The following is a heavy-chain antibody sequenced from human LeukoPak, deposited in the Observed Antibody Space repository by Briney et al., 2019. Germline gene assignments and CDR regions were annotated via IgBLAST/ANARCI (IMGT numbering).Heavy chain of an antibody. V-gene: IGHV3-23*01. J-gene: IGHJ4*02. D-gene: IGHD3-10*01. CDR1: GFTFSNFA. CDR3: ATLEGVWFGDRRLDY. CDR2: ISGSGGFT. Sequence: GGSLRLSCAASGFTFSNFAMCWVRQAPGKGLEWVSCISGSGGFTYYGDSVKGRFSISRDNSKNTLSVQMNSLRAEDTAVYYCATLEGVWFGDRRLDYWGQGTLVTVSS.